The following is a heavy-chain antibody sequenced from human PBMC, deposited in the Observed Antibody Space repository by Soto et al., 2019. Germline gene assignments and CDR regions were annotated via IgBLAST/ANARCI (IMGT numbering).Heavy chain of an antibody. D-gene: IGHD5-18*01. CDR1: GGTFSSYA. J-gene: IGHJ6*02. V-gene: IGHV1-69*12. CDR2: IIPILGTA. CDR3: ARGDGRWVDTAMVTGYYYYGMDV. Sequence: QVQLVQSGAEVKKPGSSVKVSCKASGGTFSSYAISWVRQAPGQGLEWMGGIIPILGTANYAQKFQGRVTLTADDSTSTAYIELSSLRSEDTAVYYCARGDGRWVDTAMVTGYYYYGMDVWGQWTTVTVSS.